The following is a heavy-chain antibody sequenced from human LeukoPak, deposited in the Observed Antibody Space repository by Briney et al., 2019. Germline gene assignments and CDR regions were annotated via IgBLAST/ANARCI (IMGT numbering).Heavy chain of an antibody. CDR3: ARDAGYSYGPYDS. CDR1: GGSISRDDYY. V-gene: IGHV4-30-4*01. Sequence: PSQTLSLTCTVSGGSISRDDYYWSSIRQPPGKGLEWIGSIYHSGSTYYNPSLKSRLTISLDISKNQFSLRLTSVTAADTAIYYCARDAGYSYGPYDSWGQGTLVTVSS. CDR2: IYHSGST. D-gene: IGHD5-18*01. J-gene: IGHJ4*02.